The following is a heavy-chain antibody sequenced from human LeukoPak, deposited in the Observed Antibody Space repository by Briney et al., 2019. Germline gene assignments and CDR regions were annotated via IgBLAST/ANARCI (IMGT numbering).Heavy chain of an antibody. CDR1: GGSISSYY. V-gene: IGHV4-59*01. Sequence: SETLSPTCTVSGGSISSYYWSWIRQPPGKGLEWIGYIFYSGSTNYNPSLMSRVTISVDTSKNQFSLKLSSVTAADTAVYYCARGLGMVDYWGQGTLVTVSS. CDR2: IFYSGST. D-gene: IGHD3-10*01. J-gene: IGHJ4*02. CDR3: ARGLGMVDY.